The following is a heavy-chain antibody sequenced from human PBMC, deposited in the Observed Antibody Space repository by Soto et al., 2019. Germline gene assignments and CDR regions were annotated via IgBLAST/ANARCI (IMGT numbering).Heavy chain of an antibody. J-gene: IGHJ3*02. CDR1: GYTLTELS. Sequence: ASVKVSCKVSGYTLTELSMHWVRQAPGKGLEWMGGFDPEDGETIYAQKFQGRVTMTEDTSTDTAYMELSSLRSEDTAVYYCATPYGDPDAFDIWGQGTMVTVSS. CDR2: FDPEDGET. D-gene: IGHD4-17*01. CDR3: ATPYGDPDAFDI. V-gene: IGHV1-24*01.